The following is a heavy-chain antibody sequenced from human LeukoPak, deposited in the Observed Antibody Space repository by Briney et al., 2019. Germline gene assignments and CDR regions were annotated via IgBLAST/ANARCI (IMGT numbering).Heavy chain of an antibody. CDR3: TKDPNGDYVGAFDP. V-gene: IGHV3-23*01. CDR1: GFTFSSFA. D-gene: IGHD4-17*01. J-gene: IGHJ5*02. Sequence: GGSLRLSCAASGFTFSSFAMTWVRQAPGKGLEWVSSITGNHGPTYNTDSVKGRFIISRGNSQNTLYLQMNSLRAEDTAVYYCTKDPNGDYVGAFDPWGQGTLVTVSS. CDR2: ITGNHGPT.